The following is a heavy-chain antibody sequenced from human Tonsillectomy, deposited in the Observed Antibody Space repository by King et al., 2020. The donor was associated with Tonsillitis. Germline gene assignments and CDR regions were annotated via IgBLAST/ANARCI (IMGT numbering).Heavy chain of an antibody. J-gene: IGHJ5*02. Sequence: MQLQESGPGLVKPSETLSLSCSVSGDSIRTDNYLWGWIRQPPGQGLEWIGNILHSGSTYYNPSLRSRVTISVDTSKNRFSLKVRSVTAAATAVYYCARHPIWWSDRRSVLFDPWGQGTLVTVSS. CDR1: GDSIRTDNYL. CDR2: ILHSGST. D-gene: IGHD2-8*02. V-gene: IGHV4-39*07. CDR3: ARHPIWWSDRRSVLFDP.